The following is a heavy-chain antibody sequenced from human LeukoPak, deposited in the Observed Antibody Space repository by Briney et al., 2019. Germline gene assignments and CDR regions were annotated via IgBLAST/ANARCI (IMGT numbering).Heavy chain of an antibody. Sequence: ASVKVSCKASGYTFTGYYMHWVRQAPGQGLEWMGWINPNSGGTNYAQKFQGRVTMTRDTSISTAYMELSRLRSDDTAVYYCAREMYNSSWYPYYYYGMDVWGQGTTVTVSS. CDR2: INPNSGGT. J-gene: IGHJ6*02. CDR3: AREMYNSSWYPYYYYGMDV. CDR1: GYTFTGYY. V-gene: IGHV1-2*02. D-gene: IGHD6-13*01.